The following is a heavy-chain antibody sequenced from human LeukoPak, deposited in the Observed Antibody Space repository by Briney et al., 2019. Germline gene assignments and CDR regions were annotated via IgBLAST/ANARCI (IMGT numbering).Heavy chain of an antibody. D-gene: IGHD3-16*01. CDR1: GFSFEVYG. J-gene: IGHJ6*02. V-gene: IGHV3-33*01. Sequence: GGSLRLSCAASGFSFEVYGMHWVRQAPGKGLEWVGLIWNDRSKTYYVDSVKGRFTISRDNSKNTVDLQMNSLRGEDTAVYYCARYGGVVPGSKMDVWGQGTTVTVSS. CDR3: ARYGGVVPGSKMDV. CDR2: IWNDRSKT.